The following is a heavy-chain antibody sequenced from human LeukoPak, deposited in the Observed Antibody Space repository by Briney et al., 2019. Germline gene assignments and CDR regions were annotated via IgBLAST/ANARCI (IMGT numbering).Heavy chain of an antibody. CDR1: GFTSSNYA. CDR3: VKGRAVAGRFDY. CDR2: ISSDGGST. D-gene: IGHD6-19*01. V-gene: IGHV3-64D*06. J-gene: IGHJ4*02. Sequence: RGCLRLSCSASGFTSSNYAMHWVRHAPGKGLEYVSGISSDGGSTYYADSVKGRFTISRDTSKNMLYLQVSSLRAEDTAVYFCVKGRAVAGRFDYWGQGALVSFSS.